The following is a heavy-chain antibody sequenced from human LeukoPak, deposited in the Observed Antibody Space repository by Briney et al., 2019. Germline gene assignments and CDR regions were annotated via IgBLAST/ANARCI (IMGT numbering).Heavy chain of an antibody. J-gene: IGHJ4*02. CDR2: ISSSSSYI. Sequence: PGGSLRLSCAASGFTFSSYSMNWVRQAPGKGLEWVSSISSSSSYIYYADSVKGRFTISRDNAKNSLYLQMNSLGAEDTAVYSCARHAVAGPSTNLAFDRWGQGTLVTVSS. CDR3: ARHAVAGPSTNLAFDR. V-gene: IGHV3-21*01. CDR1: GFTFSSYS. D-gene: IGHD6-19*01.